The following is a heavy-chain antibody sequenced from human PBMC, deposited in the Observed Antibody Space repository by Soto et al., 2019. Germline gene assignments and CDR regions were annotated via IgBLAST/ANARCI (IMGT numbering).Heavy chain of an antibody. V-gene: IGHV6-1*01. CDR1: GDSVSSNSAG. D-gene: IGHD3-10*01. CDR2: TYYKSKWNN. CDR3: TGITWFRGMDV. Sequence: SQTLSLTCVISGDSVSSNSAGWNWIRQSPSRGLEWLGRTYYKSKWNNDYALSVKSRITINPDTSENQFSLHLYPVTPEDTAVYYCTGITWFRGMDVWGQGTPVTVSS. J-gene: IGHJ6*02.